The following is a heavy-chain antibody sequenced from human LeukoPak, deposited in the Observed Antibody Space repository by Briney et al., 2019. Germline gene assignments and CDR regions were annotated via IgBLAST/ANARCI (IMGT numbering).Heavy chain of an antibody. CDR2: ISAYNGNT. J-gene: IGHJ4*02. CDR1: GYTFTSYG. CDR3: AREYYYDSSGYLTFDY. V-gene: IGHV1-18*01. D-gene: IGHD3-22*01. Sequence: ASVKVSCKASGYTFTSYGISWVRQAPGQGLEWMGWISAYNGNTNYAQKLQGRVTMTTDTSTSTAYMELRSPRSDDTAVYYCAREYYYDSSGYLTFDYWGQGTLVTVSS.